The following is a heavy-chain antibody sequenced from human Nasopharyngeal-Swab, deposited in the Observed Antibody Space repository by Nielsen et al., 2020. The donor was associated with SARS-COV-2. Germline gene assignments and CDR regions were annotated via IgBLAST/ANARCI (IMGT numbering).Heavy chain of an antibody. Sequence: SETLSLTCSVYGESLTECFWGWVRQSPGRGLEWLGEISQGGHNDYNPALKSRLLMSINTSRDQFSLTLASVSVADTAVYYCAKIPKGRYYYHSGPYYFYVWGPGVLVTV. J-gene: IGHJ4*02. D-gene: IGHD1-26*01. CDR2: ISQGGHN. CDR3: AKIPKGRYYYHSGPYYFYV. V-gene: IGHV4-34*01. CDR1: GESLTECF.